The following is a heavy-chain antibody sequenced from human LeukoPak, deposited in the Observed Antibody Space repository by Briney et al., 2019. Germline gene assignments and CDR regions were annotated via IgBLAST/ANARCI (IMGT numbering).Heavy chain of an antibody. V-gene: IGHV1-18*01. J-gene: IGHJ4*02. CDR3: ARGSVSVLRYFSRGELHDY. CDR2: ISAYNGNT. Sequence: ASVKVSCKASGYTFTSYGISWVRQAPGQGLEWMGWISAYNGNTNYAQKLQGRVTMTTDTSTSTAYMELRSLRSDDTAVYYCARGSVSVLRYFSRGELHDYWGQGTLVTVSS. D-gene: IGHD3-9*01. CDR1: GYTFTSYG.